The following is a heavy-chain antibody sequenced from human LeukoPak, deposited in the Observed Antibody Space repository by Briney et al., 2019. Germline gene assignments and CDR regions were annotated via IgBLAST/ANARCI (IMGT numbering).Heavy chain of an antibody. CDR1: GFTFSSYA. V-gene: IGHV3-23*01. Sequence: GGSLRLSCAASGFTFSSYAMSWVRQAPGKGLEWVSAISGSGGSTYYADSVKGRFTISRDNAKNSLYLQMNSLRAEDTAVYYCARDHQWHDAFDIWGQGTMVTVSS. CDR3: ARDHQWHDAFDI. D-gene: IGHD6-19*01. J-gene: IGHJ3*02. CDR2: ISGSGGST.